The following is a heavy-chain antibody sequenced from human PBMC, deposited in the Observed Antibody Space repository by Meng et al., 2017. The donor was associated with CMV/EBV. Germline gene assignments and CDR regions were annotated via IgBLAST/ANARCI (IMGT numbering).Heavy chain of an antibody. CDR2: MNPNSGNT. D-gene: IGHD5-24*01. J-gene: IGHJ6*02. CDR3: ARGFRDAGGTYYYYGMDV. Sequence: ATVKVSCKASGYSFTNYDINWVRQATGQGLEWMGWMNPNSGNTGYAQKFQGRVTITRNTSISTAYMELSSLRSEDTAVYYCARGFRDAGGTYYYYGMDVWGQGTTVTVSS. V-gene: IGHV1-8*01. CDR1: GYSFTNYD.